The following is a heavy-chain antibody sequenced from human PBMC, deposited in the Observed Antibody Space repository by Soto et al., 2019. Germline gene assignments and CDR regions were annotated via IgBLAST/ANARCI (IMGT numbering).Heavy chain of an antibody. CDR2: ISSDGSNK. CDR1: GFTFSSHA. D-gene: IGHD2-21*01. CDR3: ARDCEGRSDGDLGY. Sequence: QVQLVESGGGVVQPGRSLRLSCAVSGFTFSSHAMHWVRQAPGKGLEWVTLISSDGSNKYYADSVKGRFTTSRDNSKNTFYLQMNSLRVEDMAVYYCARDCEGRSDGDLGYWGQGALVTVSS. J-gene: IGHJ4*02. V-gene: IGHV3-30-3*01.